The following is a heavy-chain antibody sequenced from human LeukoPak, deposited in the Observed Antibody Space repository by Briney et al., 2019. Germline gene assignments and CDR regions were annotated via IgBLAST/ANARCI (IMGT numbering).Heavy chain of an antibody. D-gene: IGHD6-13*01. V-gene: IGHV1-69*04. Sequence: GASVKVSCKASGGTFSSYAISWVRQAPGQGLEWMGRIIPILGIANYAQKFQGRVTITADKSTSTAYMELSSLRSEDTAVYYCARGIAAAGITAFDIWGQGTMVTASS. J-gene: IGHJ3*02. CDR3: ARGIAAAGITAFDI. CDR1: GGTFSSYA. CDR2: IIPILGIA.